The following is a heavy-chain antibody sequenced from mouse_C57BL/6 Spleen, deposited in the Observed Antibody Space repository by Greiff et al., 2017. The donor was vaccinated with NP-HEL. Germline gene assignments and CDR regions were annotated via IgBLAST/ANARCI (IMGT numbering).Heavy chain of an antibody. V-gene: IGHV1-19*01. CDR1: GYTFTDYY. CDR2: INPYNGGT. J-gene: IGHJ3*01. D-gene: IGHD2-2*01. CDR3: AQCDYGYAWFAY. Sequence: VQLQQSGPVLVKPGASVKMSCKASGYTFTDYYMNWVKQSHGKSLEWIGVINPYNGGTSYNQTFKGKATLTVDKSSSTASMELNSLTSEDSAVDCGAQCDYGYAWFAYWGQGTLVTVSA.